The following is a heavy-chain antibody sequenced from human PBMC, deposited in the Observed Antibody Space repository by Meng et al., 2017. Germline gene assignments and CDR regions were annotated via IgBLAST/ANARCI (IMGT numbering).Heavy chain of an antibody. CDR1: GGTFSSYA. V-gene: IGHV1-69*06. J-gene: IGHJ4*02. CDR2: IIPIFGTA. Sequence: SVKVSCKASGGTFSSYAISWVRQAPGQGLEWMGGIIPIFGTANYAQKFQGRVTITADKSTSTAYMELSSLRSEDTAVYYCASTGHYDSSDYLPDYWGQGTLVTVSS. D-gene: IGHD3-22*01. CDR3: ASTGHYDSSDYLPDY.